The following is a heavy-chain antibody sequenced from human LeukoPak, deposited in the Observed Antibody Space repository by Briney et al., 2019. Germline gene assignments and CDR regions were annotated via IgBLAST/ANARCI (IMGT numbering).Heavy chain of an antibody. CDR1: GFTFSSYG. V-gene: IGHV3-30*18. J-gene: IGHJ4*02. CDR2: ISYDGSNQ. D-gene: IGHD3-10*01. Sequence: GGSLRLSSAASGFTFSSYGIHWVRQAPGKGLEWVALISYDGSNQYYADSVKGRVIISRDNSKNTLYLQMNSLRAEDTAICYCAKDAAETKGHYYGAGTYYQSSFDYWGQGTLVTVSS. CDR3: AKDAAETKGHYYGAGTYYQSSFDY.